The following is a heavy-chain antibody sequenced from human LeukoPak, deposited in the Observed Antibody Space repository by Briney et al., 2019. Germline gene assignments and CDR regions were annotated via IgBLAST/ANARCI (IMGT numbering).Heavy chain of an antibody. J-gene: IGHJ6*03. D-gene: IGHD2-15*01. CDR1: GGTFSSYA. CDR3: ASTPCSGGSCHGNYYYYMDG. CDR2: IIPVFGAE. Sequence: SVKVSCKASGGTFSSYAISWVRHAPGQGLEWMGEIIPVFGAENYANKLQGRVTITTDESTSTAYMELSSLRSEDTAVYYCASTPCSGGSCHGNYYYYMDGWGKGTTVTASS. V-gene: IGHV1-69*05.